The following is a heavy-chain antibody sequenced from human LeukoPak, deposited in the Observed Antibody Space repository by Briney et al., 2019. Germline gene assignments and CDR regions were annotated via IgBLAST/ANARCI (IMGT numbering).Heavy chain of an antibody. CDR1: GFTFRDYW. V-gene: IGHV3-7*01. J-gene: IGHJ4*02. CDR3: ARAGGTSWADY. Sequence: GGSLRLSCAASGFTFRDYWMTWVRQAPGEGLEWVANVKQDGTEKFYVDSVKGRFTISRDNGKNSLYLQMNSLRVEDTAIYYCARAGGTSWADYWGQGTLVTVSS. CDR2: VKQDGTEK. D-gene: IGHD6-13*01.